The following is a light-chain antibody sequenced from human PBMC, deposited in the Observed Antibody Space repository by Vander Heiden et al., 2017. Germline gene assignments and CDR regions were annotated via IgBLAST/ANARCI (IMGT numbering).Light chain of an antibody. J-gene: IGKJ3*01. V-gene: IGKV3-11*01. CDR2: EAS. CDR1: RSINNY. Sequence: EIVLTQSPATLSLSPGERATLSCRASRSINNYLAWYQQKPGQAPRRLIYEASNRATGIPARFSGSGSGTDFSLTISSLEPEDFAVYYCQQRYNWPPVTFGPGTKVDIK. CDR3: QQRYNWPPVT.